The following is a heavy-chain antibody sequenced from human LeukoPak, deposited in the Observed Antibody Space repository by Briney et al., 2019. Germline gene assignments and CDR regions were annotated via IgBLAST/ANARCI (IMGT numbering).Heavy chain of an antibody. V-gene: IGHV3-7*01. D-gene: IGHD6-13*01. CDR2: IRQDGGEK. J-gene: IGHJ4*01. CDR3: ARDGTAPGLYSDL. Sequence: PGGSLRLSCAASGFTFSSYWMNWVRQAPGKGLEWVASIRQDGGEKSYVDSVKGRFTISRDNTKNSLYLQINSLRAEDTAMYYCARDGTAPGLYSDLWGQGTLVTVSS. CDR1: GFTFSSYW.